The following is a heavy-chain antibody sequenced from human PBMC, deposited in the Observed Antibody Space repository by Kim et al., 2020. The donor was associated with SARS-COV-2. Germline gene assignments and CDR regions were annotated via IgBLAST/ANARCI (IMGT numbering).Heavy chain of an antibody. CDR3: ARALIDPYYYGMDV. J-gene: IGHJ6*02. D-gene: IGHD3-16*01. Sequence: HPPLKDRLTISVDTSKNQFSLKLSSVTAADTAVYYCARALIDPYYYGMDVWGQGTTVTVSS. V-gene: IGHV4-34*01.